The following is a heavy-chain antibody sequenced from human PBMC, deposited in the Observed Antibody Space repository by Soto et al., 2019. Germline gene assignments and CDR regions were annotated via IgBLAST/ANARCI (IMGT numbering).Heavy chain of an antibody. CDR3: VKGGWLDF. CDR2: IYTAGGT. Sequence: PGGSLRLSCAASGFTVSSYHMSWVRQAPGKGLEWISVIYTAGGTYYADSVKGRFTISRDNSKDTLYLQMNSLRAEDTALYHCVKGGWLDFWGQGALVTVSS. J-gene: IGHJ5*01. CDR1: GFTVSSYH. V-gene: IGHV3-53*01.